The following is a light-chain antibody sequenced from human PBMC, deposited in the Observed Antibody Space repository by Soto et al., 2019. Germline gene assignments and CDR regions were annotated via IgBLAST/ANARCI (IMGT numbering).Light chain of an antibody. J-gene: IGKJ4*01. CDR2: KAS. V-gene: IGKV1-5*03. CDR1: QSIIRW. CDR3: QQYNSYPLT. Sequence: DIQMTQSPSTLSASVGDRVTITCRASQSIIRWLAWYQQKPGKAPKLLIYKASSLESGVPSRFSGSGSGTEFTLTISSLQPDDFATYYCQQYNSYPLTFGGGTKVDIK.